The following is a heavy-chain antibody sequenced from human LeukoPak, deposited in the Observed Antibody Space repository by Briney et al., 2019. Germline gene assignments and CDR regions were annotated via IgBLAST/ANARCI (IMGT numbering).Heavy chain of an antibody. CDR2: IYCSGST. CDR3: ARDRASGSYYLRYFDY. D-gene: IGHD1-26*01. V-gene: IGHV4-31*03. CDR1: GGSISSGGYY. J-gene: IGHJ4*02. Sequence: TSETLSLTCTVSGGSISSGGYYWSWIRQHAGKGLEWIGYIYCSGSTYYNPSLKSRVTISVDTSKNQFSLKLSSVTAADTAVYYCARDRASGSYYLRYFDYWGQGTLVTVSS.